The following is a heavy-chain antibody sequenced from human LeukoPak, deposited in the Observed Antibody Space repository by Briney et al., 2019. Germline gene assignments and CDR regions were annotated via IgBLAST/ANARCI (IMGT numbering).Heavy chain of an antibody. CDR3: AKGYYYDTSDYYPIDAFDI. CDR1: GFTFTIYA. J-gene: IGHJ3*02. Sequence: PGRSLRLSCAASGFTFTIYAMSWVRQAPRKGLEWVSGISGSGGSRYYAGSVKGRVTISRDNSKSTQYLQMNSLRAEDTAVYYCAKGYYYDTSDYYPIDAFDIWGQGTMVTVSS. V-gene: IGHV3-23*01. CDR2: ISGSGGSR. D-gene: IGHD3-22*01.